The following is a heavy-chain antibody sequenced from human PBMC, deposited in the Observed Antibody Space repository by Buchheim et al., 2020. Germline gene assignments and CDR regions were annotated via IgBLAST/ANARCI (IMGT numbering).Heavy chain of an antibody. CDR2: ISAATGNT. D-gene: IGHD2-2*01. V-gene: IGHV3-23*01. J-gene: IGHJ4*02. CDR3: ASEIPGASRSYFDC. CDR1: GFTLSSFA. Sequence: EVQLLESGGDLVQPGGSLRLSCAASGFTLSSFAMSWVRQAPGKGLEWVSTISAATGNTYYADSVKGRSTISRDNSKNTLYLQMDSLRVEDTAVYYCASEIPGASRSYFDCRGQGTL.